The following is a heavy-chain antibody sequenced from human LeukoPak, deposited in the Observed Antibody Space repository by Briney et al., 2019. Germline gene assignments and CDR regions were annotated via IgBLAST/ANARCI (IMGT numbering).Heavy chain of an antibody. V-gene: IGHV4-61*01. CDR3: ARKWLRSTPTNEYYYYGMDV. Sequence: SETLSLNCTVSGGSISSGSYYWRWIRQPPGTGLEWIGNIYYSGSTHYNPSLKSRITISVDTSKNQFSLKLSSVTAVDTAVYYCARKWLRSTPTNEYYYYGMDVWGKGTTVTVSS. CDR1: GGSISSGSYY. CDR2: IYYSGST. D-gene: IGHD5-12*01. J-gene: IGHJ6*04.